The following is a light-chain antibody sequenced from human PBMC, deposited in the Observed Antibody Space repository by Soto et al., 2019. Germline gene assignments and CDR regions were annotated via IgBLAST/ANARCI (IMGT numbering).Light chain of an antibody. CDR2: KAS. Sequence: DIQMTQSPSTLSASVGDRVTITCRASQSINSWLVWYQQKPGKAPKVLIHKASSLESGVPSRFSGSGSGTEFTLTISSLQPDDFATYYCQQYEAYPLTFGGGTKVEIK. CDR1: QSINSW. CDR3: QQYEAYPLT. J-gene: IGKJ4*01. V-gene: IGKV1-5*03.